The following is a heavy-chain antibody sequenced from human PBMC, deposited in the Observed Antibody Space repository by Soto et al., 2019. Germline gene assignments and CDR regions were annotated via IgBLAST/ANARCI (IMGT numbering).Heavy chain of an antibody. CDR2: IIPILGIA. CDR3: ARGALSVEYSSGYYYLDARLPDY. J-gene: IGHJ4*02. V-gene: IGHV1-69*02. CDR1: GGTFSSYT. Sequence: QVQLVQSGAEVKKPGSSVKVSCKASGGTFSSYTISWVRQAPGQGLEWMGRIIPILGIANYAQKFQGRVTITADKSTSTAYMELSSLRSEDTAVYYCARGALSVEYSSGYYYLDARLPDYWGQGTLVTVSS. D-gene: IGHD3-22*01.